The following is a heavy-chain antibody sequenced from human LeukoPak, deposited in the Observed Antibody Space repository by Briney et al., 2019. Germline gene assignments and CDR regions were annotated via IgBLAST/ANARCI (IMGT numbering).Heavy chain of an antibody. J-gene: IGHJ4*02. Sequence: QPGGSLRLSCAASGFTFSAYWMSWVRQAPGKGLEWVANIKQDGGETYYVDSVKGRFTISRDNAKNSLYLQVNSLRAEDTAVYYCAGQTWIQIFDYWGQGTLVTVSS. CDR2: IKQDGGET. CDR3: AGQTWIQIFDY. D-gene: IGHD5-18*01. CDR1: GFTFSAYW. V-gene: IGHV3-7*01.